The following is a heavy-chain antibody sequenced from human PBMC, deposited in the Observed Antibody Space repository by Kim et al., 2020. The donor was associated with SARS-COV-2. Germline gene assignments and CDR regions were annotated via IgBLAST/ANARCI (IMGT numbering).Heavy chain of an antibody. CDR3: ARGRYSSSWYGTRHYYYYGMDV. Sequence: SETLSLTCAVYGGSFSGYYWSWIRQPPGKGLEWIGEINHSGSTNYNPSLKSRVTISVDTSKNQFSLKLSSVTAADTAVYYCARGRYSSSWYGTRHYYYYGMDVWGQGTTVTVSS. CDR1: GGSFSGYY. D-gene: IGHD6-13*01. J-gene: IGHJ6*02. V-gene: IGHV4-34*01. CDR2: INHSGST.